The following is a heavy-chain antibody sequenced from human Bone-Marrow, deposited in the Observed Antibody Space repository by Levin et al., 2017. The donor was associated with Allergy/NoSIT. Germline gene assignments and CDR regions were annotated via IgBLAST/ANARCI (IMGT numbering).Heavy chain of an antibody. J-gene: IGHJ4*02. CDR3: ARGRGSGNYYSKTLDY. CDR2: IYDSGGA. V-gene: IGHV4-59*01. Sequence: PSETLSLTCTVSGGSISSYYWSWIRQPPGKGLEWIGYIYDSGGANYNPSLKSPVTISLDTSKNQVSLKLSSVTAADTAVYYCARGRGSGNYYSKTLDYWGQGTLVTVSS. CDR1: GGSISSYY. D-gene: IGHD3-10*01.